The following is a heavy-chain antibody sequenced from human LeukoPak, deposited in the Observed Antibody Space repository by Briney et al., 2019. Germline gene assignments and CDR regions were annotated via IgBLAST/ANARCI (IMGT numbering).Heavy chain of an antibody. D-gene: IGHD3-10*01. J-gene: IGHJ6*02. CDR2: IKQDGSEN. CDR3: ARGIRGPAGVGRSYYGMDV. V-gene: IGHV3-7*01. Sequence: GGSLRLSCAASGFTFNNYWMSWVRQAPGKGLEWVANIKQDGSENYYVDSVKGRFTISRDNAKNSLYLQMNSLRAEDTAVYYCARGIRGPAGVGRSYYGMDVWGQGTTVTVSS. CDR1: GFTFNNYW.